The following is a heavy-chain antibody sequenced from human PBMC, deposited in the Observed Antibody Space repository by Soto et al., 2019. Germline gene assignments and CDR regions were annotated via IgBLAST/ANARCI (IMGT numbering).Heavy chain of an antibody. J-gene: IGHJ4*02. CDR3: ARGNFAY. Sequence: QVQLQESGPGLVKPSGTLSLTCAVSGGSISSSNWWCWVRQSPEKGLEWIGEIHHSGSTNYNPSLKSRVTISVDRSNNQFSLKLSSVTAAVTAVYYCARGNFAYWGQGTLVTVSS. V-gene: IGHV4-4*02. CDR1: GGSISSSNW. CDR2: IHHSGST.